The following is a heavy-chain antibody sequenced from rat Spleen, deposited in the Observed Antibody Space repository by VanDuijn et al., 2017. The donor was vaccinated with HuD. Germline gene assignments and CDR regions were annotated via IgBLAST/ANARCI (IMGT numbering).Heavy chain of an antibody. D-gene: IGHD1-10*01. CDR3: ARHGDQLFDY. V-gene: IGHV5-25*01. CDR1: GFTFSHYY. Sequence: EVQLIESGGGLVQPGRSMKLSCATFGFTFSHYYMAWVRQAPAKGLEWVASLSSGDTNTYYRDSVKGRFTISRDNAKSTLYLQMDSLRSEDTATYYCARHGDQLFDYWGQGVMVTVSS. J-gene: IGHJ2*01. CDR2: LSSGDTNT.